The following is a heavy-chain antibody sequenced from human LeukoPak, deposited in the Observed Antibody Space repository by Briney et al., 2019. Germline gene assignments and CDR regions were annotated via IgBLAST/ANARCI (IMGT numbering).Heavy chain of an antibody. CDR3: ARDSLLWFGELLYPNWFDP. Sequence: GASVKVSCKASGYTFTSYGISWVRQAPGQGLEWMGWISAYNGNTNYAQKLQGRVTMTTDTSTSTAYMELRSLRSDDTAVYYCARDSLLWFGELLYPNWFDPWGQGTLVTVSS. CDR2: ISAYNGNT. CDR1: GYTFTSYG. V-gene: IGHV1-18*01. D-gene: IGHD3-10*01. J-gene: IGHJ5*02.